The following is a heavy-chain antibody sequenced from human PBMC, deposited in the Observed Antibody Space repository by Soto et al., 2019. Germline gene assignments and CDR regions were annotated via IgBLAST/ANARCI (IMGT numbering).Heavy chain of an antibody. Sequence: GXSGKVSCKASGGAFGSYAITWVRRAPGQGLEWLGGIIPILNSPAYAQKFKARVVITADEITNTAYMELNSLRFDDTAVYYCAREAPYCTSATCPKFYDMDVWGQGTTVTVSS. D-gene: IGHD2-2*01. V-gene: IGHV1-69*13. J-gene: IGHJ6*02. CDR3: AREAPYCTSATCPKFYDMDV. CDR1: GGAFGSYA. CDR2: IIPILNSP.